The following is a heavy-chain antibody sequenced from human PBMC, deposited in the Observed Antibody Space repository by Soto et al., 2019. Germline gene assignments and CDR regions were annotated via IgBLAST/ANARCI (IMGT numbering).Heavy chain of an antibody. CDR2: IYPGDSDT. J-gene: IGHJ6*03. V-gene: IGHV5-51*01. Sequence: GESLKISCKGSGYSFTSYWIGWVRQMPGKGLEWMGIIYPGDSDTRYSPSFQGQVTISADKSISTAYLQWSSLKASDTAMYYCARHKVGIAAAGATRYYYYYYMDVWGKGTTVTVSS. CDR3: ARHKVGIAAAGATRYYYYYYMDV. D-gene: IGHD6-13*01. CDR1: GYSFTSYW.